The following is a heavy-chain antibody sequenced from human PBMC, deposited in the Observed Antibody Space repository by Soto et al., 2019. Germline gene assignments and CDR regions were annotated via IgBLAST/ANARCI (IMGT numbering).Heavy chain of an antibody. CDR1: GYTFTSYY. Sequence: QVQLVQSGAAVQKPGASVKVSCKASGYTFTSYYIHWVRQAPGQGLEWMGIINPTGINTDFAQKFQGRVTMTWDTSTSTVFMDLSSLRSDDTAVYYCARVSRGAFDIWGQGTMVTVSS. CDR2: INPTGINT. V-gene: IGHV1-46*01. J-gene: IGHJ3*02. CDR3: ARVSRGAFDI.